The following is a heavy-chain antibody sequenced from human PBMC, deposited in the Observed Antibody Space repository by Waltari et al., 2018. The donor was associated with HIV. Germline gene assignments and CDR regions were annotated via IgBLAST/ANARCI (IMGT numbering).Heavy chain of an antibody. V-gene: IGHV4-39*01. CDR1: GGFFRGSDYY. D-gene: IGHD1-7*01. CDR2: IPYGGNT. CDR3: ARRGNYRAAEYNYFGP. Sequence: QLQLQESGPGVVKPLETLSLTCTVSGGFFRGSDYYWDWIRQSPGKGLEWIGNIPYGGNTIYNPSLESRVSMSIDTSRGQFSLTLKDVTAADTAVYFCARRGNYRAAEYNYFGPWGQGIQVIVSS. J-gene: IGHJ5*02.